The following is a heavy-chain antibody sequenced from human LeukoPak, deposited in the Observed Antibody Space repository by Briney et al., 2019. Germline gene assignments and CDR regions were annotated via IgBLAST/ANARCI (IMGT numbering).Heavy chain of an antibody. CDR2: FDPEDGET. CDR3: ATGVWGSYHAAPNPDY. J-gene: IGHJ4*02. CDR1: GYTLTELS. V-gene: IGHV1-24*01. D-gene: IGHD3-16*01. Sequence: GASVKVSCKVSGYTLTELSMHWVRQAPGKGLEWMGGFDPEDGETIYAQKFQGRVTMTEDTSTDTAYMELSSLRSEDTAVYYCATGVWGSYHAAPNPDYWGQGTLVTVSS.